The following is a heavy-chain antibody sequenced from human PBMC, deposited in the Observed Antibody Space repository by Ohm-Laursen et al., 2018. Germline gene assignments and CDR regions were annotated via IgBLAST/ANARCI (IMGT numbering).Heavy chain of an antibody. V-gene: IGHV4-4*07. J-gene: IGHJ4*02. CDR2: IYTSGTT. CDR1: GGSISSYY. D-gene: IGHD5-18*01. CDR3: ARESMDTPMAYYFDF. Sequence: SDTLSLTCTVSGGSISSYYCSWIRQPAGKRLEWIGRIYTSGTTNDNPSLKSRVTMSVDTSKNQFSLKLSSMTAADTAVYYCARESMDTPMAYYFDFWGQGALVTVSS.